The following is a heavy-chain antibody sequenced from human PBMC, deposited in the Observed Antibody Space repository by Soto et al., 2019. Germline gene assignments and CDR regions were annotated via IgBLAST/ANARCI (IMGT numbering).Heavy chain of an antibody. CDR1: GGTFSSYA. J-gene: IGHJ6*02. CDR2: IIPIFGTA. V-gene: IGHV1-69*01. Sequence: QVQLVQSGAEVKKPGSSAKVSCKASGGTFSSYAISWVRQAPGQGLEWMGGIIPIFGTANYAQKFQGRVTITADESTSTAYMELSSLRSEDTAVYYCARDGWWELLRSYYYYGMDVWGQGTTVTVSS. D-gene: IGHD1-26*01. CDR3: ARDGWWELLRSYYYYGMDV.